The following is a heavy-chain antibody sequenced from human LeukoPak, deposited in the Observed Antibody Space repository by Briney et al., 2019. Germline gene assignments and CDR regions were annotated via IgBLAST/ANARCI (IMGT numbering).Heavy chain of an antibody. CDR1: GFTFSSYS. J-gene: IGHJ4*02. Sequence: GGSLRLSCAASGFTFSSYSMNRVRQAPGKGLEWVALISYDGSNKYYADSVKGRFTISRDNSKNTLYLQMNSLRAEDTALYYCAKDSGSWAIDFWGQGTLVTVSS. V-gene: IGHV3-30*18. D-gene: IGHD6-13*01. CDR3: AKDSGSWAIDF. CDR2: ISYDGSNK.